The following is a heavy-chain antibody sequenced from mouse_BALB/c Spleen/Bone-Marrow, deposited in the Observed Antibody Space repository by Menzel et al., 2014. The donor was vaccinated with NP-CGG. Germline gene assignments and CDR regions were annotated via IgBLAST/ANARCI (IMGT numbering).Heavy chain of an antibody. V-gene: IGHV2-6-7*01. Sequence: VMLVESGPGLVAPSQSLSITCTVSGFSLTGYGVSWVRQPPGKGLEWLGMIWGDGSTDYNSALKSILSISKDDFKSQVFLKMNSLQTDDTARYYCARDSFLITRALDYWGRGTSVTVSS. CDR3: ARDSFLITRALDY. CDR2: IWGDGST. CDR1: GFSLTGYG. J-gene: IGHJ4*01. D-gene: IGHD2-4*01.